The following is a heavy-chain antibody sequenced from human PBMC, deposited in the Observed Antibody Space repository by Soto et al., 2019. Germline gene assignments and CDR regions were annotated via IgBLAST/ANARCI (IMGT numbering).Heavy chain of an antibody. V-gene: IGHV1-69*02. J-gene: IGHJ6*03. D-gene: IGHD3-10*01. CDR1: GGTFSSYT. CDR2: IIPILGIA. Sequence: QVQLVQSGAEVKKPGSSVKVSCKASGGTFSSYTISWVRQAPGQGLEWMGRIIPILGIANYAQKFQGRVTITADKSTSTAYMELSSLRSEDTAVYYCARSYYYGSGSYYYYYYYMDVCGKGTTVTVSS. CDR3: ARSYYYGSGSYYYYYYYMDV.